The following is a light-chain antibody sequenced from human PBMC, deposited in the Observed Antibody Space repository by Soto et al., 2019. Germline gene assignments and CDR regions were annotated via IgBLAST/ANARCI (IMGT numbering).Light chain of an antibody. J-gene: IGKJ4*01. Sequence: DIQVTQSPSSVSASVGDRVTITCRASQGIGNWLAWYQQKTGRAPNLLIYAASSLQSGVPSRFSGSGSGTDFTLTISSLQPEDFATYYCQQANRLPLTFGGGTKVEMK. V-gene: IGKV1-12*01. CDR1: QGIGNW. CDR2: AAS. CDR3: QQANRLPLT.